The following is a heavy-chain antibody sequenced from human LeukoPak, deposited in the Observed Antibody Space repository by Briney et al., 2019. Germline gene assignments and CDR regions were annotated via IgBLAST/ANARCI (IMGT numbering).Heavy chain of an antibody. Sequence: GGTLRLSCAASAFTVGNCDMHWVRQAPGKGREWMAFIRYDGSNKYYADSVKGRFTISRDNSKNTLYLQMNSLRAEDTAVFYCARVSPKYSGSYHDYNYYMDVWGKGTTVTISS. CDR2: IRYDGSNK. CDR3: ARVSPKYSGSYHDYNYYMDV. CDR1: AFTVGNCD. D-gene: IGHD1-26*01. J-gene: IGHJ6*03. V-gene: IGHV3-30*02.